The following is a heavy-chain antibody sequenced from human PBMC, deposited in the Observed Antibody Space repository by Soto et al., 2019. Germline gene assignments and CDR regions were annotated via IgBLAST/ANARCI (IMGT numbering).Heavy chain of an antibody. J-gene: IGHJ5*02. CDR1: GVTFSSYA. CDR3: ARKEGFNWNYAWFDH. CDR2: ISYSGGST. Sequence: PXGSLRLSCSAAGVTFSSYAMSWVRQAPGKGLEWVSAISYSGGSTYYADSVKGRFTISRDNSKNTLYLQMNSLRAEDTAVYYCARKEGFNWNYAWFDHWGQGTLVTVSS. V-gene: IGHV3-23*01. D-gene: IGHD1-7*01.